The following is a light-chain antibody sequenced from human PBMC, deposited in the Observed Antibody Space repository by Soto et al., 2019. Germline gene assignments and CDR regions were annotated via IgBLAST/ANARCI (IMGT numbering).Light chain of an antibody. CDR2: GAS. V-gene: IGKV3-20*01. CDR3: QQYGSSPGT. J-gene: IGKJ1*01. CDR1: QTVTSNY. Sequence: IVLTQSPGTLSSSPGERATLSCRASQTVTSNYLAWYQQKPGQAPRLLCFGASIRATGLPDRFSGGGSGTDFTLTINRLEPEDFAVYYCQQYGSSPGTFAQGTKVDIK.